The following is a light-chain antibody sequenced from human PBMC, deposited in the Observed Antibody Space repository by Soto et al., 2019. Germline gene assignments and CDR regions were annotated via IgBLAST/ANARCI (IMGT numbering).Light chain of an antibody. J-gene: IGLJ1*01. CDR1: SRDVGGYDC. CDR2: EVS. CDR3: SSYAGINILYV. V-gene: IGLV2-8*01. Sequence: QSLLTQPPSASGSPGQSVTISCTGTSRDVGGYDCVSWYQQHPGKAPKLMMYEVSKRPSGVPDRFSGSKSGNTASLTVSGLQPEDEADYYCSSYAGINILYVFGTGTKV.